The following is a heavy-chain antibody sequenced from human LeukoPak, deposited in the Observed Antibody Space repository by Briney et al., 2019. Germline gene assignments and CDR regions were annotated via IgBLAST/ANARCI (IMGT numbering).Heavy chain of an antibody. Sequence: PSETLSLTCTVSGGSISSSSYYWGWIRQPPGKGLEWIGSIYYSGSTYYNPSLKSRVTISVDTSKNQFSLKLSSVTAADTAVYYCAREAAYYYGSGSYYGDYWGQGTLVTVSS. J-gene: IGHJ4*02. CDR2: IYYSGST. V-gene: IGHV4-39*07. D-gene: IGHD3-10*01. CDR3: AREAAYYYGSGSYYGDY. CDR1: GGSISSSSYY.